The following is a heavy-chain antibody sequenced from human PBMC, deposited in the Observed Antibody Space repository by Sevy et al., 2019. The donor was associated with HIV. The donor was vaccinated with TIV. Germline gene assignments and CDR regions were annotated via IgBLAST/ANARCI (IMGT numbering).Heavy chain of an antibody. CDR2: ISSDGSDK. CDR1: GFTFGSYG. V-gene: IGHV3-30*03. CDR3: SRDRAWGVVRGGGNWFDP. J-gene: IGHJ5*02. Sequence: QLGGSLRLSCAASGFTFGSYGMSWVRQAPGKGLDYVAVISSDGSDKYYADSVKGRFTISRDNSKNTLFLQMNSLRADDTAVYYCSRDRAWGVVRGGGNWFDPWGQGTLVTVSS. D-gene: IGHD3-3*01.